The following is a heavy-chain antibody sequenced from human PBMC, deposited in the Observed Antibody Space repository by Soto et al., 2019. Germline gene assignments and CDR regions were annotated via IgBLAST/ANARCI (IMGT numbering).Heavy chain of an antibody. CDR1: GGSISSYY. CDR2: IYYSGST. D-gene: IGHD6-13*01. V-gene: IGHV4-59*01. Sequence: PSETLSLTCTVSGGSISSYYWSWIRQPPGKGLEWIGYIYYSGSTNYNPSLKSRVTISVDTSKNQFSLKLSSVTAADTAVYYCARRRIIAAAGTVYWYFALWGRGTLVTVSS. J-gene: IGHJ2*01. CDR3: ARRRIIAAAGTVYWYFAL.